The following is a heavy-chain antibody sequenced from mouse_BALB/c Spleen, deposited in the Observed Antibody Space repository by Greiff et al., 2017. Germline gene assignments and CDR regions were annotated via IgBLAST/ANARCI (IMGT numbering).Heavy chain of an antibody. CDR2: IYPSDSYT. CDR1: GYTFTSYW. CDR3: TRRDLWYFDV. Sequence: VQLQQPGAELVRPGASVKLSCKASGYTFTSYWINWVKQRPGQGLEWIGNIYPSDSYTNYNQKFKDKATLTVDKSSSTAYMQLSSPTSEDSAVYYCTRRDLWYFDVWGAGTTVTVSS. D-gene: IGHD3-3*01. J-gene: IGHJ1*01. V-gene: IGHV1-69*02.